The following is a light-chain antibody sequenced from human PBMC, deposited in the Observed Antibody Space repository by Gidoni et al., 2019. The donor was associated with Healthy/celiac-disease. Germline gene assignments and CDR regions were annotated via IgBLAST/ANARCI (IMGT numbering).Light chain of an antibody. CDR3: QQYDNLPLT. CDR2: DAS. Sequence: DIQMTHSPSSLSASVGDRVTITCQASQDISNYLNWYQQKPGKAPKLLIYDASNLETGVPSRFSGSGSGTDVNFTISSLQHEDIATYYCQQYDNLPLTFGQGTRLEIK. J-gene: IGKJ5*01. V-gene: IGKV1-33*01. CDR1: QDISNY.